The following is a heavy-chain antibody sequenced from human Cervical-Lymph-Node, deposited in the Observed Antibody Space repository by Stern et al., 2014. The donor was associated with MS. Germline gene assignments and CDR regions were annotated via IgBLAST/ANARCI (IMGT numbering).Heavy chain of an antibody. D-gene: IGHD1-7*01. J-gene: IGHJ4*02. CDR3: ARGNWNYEGMGY. CDR2: IWYDGNKK. CDR1: GFTFSNYG. Sequence: DQLVESGGGVVQPGRSLRLSCAASGFTFSNYGMHWVRQAPGKGLEWLAVIWYDGNKKYYADSVKGRFTISRDNSKNTLFLQMSSLTAEDTALYYCARGNWNYEGMGYWCQGTLVTVSS. V-gene: IGHV3-33*01.